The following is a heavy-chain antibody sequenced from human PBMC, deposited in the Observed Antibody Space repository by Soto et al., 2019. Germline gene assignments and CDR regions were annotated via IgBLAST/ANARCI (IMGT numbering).Heavy chain of an antibody. CDR3: AKHLHSRMNQRLWAGAFHI. CDR2: VTGRSTTT. Sequence: EVQLLESGGGLVQPGGSLRLSCAASGFTFSSYAMSWVRQATGKGLECGSVVTGRSTTTYYADSVKGRFTISRDNSKNTMLPQMNSLGAEDTAVYFFAKHLHSRMNQRLWAGAFHIWGQWKMLTVTS. J-gene: IGHJ3*02. D-gene: IGHD2-2*01. V-gene: IGHV3-23*01. CDR1: GFTFSSYA.